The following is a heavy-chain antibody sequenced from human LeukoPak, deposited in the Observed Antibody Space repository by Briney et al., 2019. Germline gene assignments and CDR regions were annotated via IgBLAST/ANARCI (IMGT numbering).Heavy chain of an antibody. Sequence: PGGSLRLSCAASGFTFSSYEMNWVRQAPGKGLEWVSYISSSGSTIYYADSVKGRFTISRDNAKNSLYLQMNSLRAEDTAVYYCARDADLAVAADAFDIWGQGTMVTVSS. CDR1: GFTFSSYE. CDR3: ARDADLAVAADAFDI. V-gene: IGHV3-48*03. CDR2: ISSSGSTI. J-gene: IGHJ3*02. D-gene: IGHD6-19*01.